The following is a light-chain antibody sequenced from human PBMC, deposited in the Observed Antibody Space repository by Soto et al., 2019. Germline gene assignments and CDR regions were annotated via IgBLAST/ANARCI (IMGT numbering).Light chain of an antibody. J-gene: IGKJ1*01. Sequence: DIQMTQSPSSLSASVGDRVTITCRASQSISSYLNWYQQNPGKAPKLLIYAASSLQSGVPSRFSGSGSGTDCTLTISSLQPEDFATYYCQQSYSTPPTFGQGTKVEIK. V-gene: IGKV1-39*01. CDR1: QSISSY. CDR3: QQSYSTPPT. CDR2: AAS.